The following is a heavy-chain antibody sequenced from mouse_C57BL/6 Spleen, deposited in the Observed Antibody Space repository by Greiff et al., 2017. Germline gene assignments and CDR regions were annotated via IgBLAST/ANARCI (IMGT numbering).Heavy chain of an antibody. CDR3: ARGELRPYFDY. Sequence: QVHVKQPGAELVKPGASVKMSCKASGYTFTSYWITWVKQRPGQGLEWIGDIYPGSGSTNYNEKFKSKATLTVDTSSSTAYMQLSSLTSEDSAVYYCARGELRPYFDYWGQGTTLTVSS. CDR1: GYTFTSYW. D-gene: IGHD3-2*02. CDR2: IYPGSGST. V-gene: IGHV1-55*01. J-gene: IGHJ2*01.